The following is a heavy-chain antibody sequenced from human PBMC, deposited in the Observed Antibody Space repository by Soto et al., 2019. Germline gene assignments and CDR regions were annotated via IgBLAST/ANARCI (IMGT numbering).Heavy chain of an antibody. CDR1: GGSFSGYY. D-gene: IGHD3-22*01. CDR3: ARGISMIGAVQGDAPDKDFFDS. CDR2: INHSGST. J-gene: IGHJ4*02. V-gene: IGHV4-34*01. Sequence: QVQLQQWGAGLLKPSETLSLTCAVYGGSFSGYYWTWIRQPPGKGLEWIGGINHSGSTNQNPSLNTRVTMLADTSKIQFSLRLKSLTAADTAVYDCARGISMIGAVQGDAPDKDFFDSWGQGTLVTVSS.